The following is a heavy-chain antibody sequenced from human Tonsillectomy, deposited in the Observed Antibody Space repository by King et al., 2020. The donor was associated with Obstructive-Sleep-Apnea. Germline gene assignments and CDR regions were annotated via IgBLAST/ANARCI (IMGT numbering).Heavy chain of an antibody. V-gene: IGHV3-30-3*01. CDR1: GFTFSSYA. CDR2: ISYDGSNK. CDR3: ARDVTYYYDSSDRSWFDP. J-gene: IGHJ5*02. Sequence: VQLVESGGGVVQPGRSLRRSCAASGFTFSSYAIHLVRQAPGKGLELVAVISYDGSNKYSADSVKGPFTISRDNSTNTLDRQMNSLRAEDTAVYYCARDVTYYYDSSDRSWFDPWGQGTLVTVSS. D-gene: IGHD3-22*01.